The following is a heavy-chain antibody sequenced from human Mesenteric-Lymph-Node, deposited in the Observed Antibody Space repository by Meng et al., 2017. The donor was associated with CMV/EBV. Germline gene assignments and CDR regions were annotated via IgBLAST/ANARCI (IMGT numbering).Heavy chain of an antibody. CDR1: GLPFGSYA. CDR3: ARDPSGWYGVDY. Sequence: GESLKISCVGSGLPFGSYAIQWVRQAPGKGLEWVSSISDSGGGNTYYVESVKGRFTISRDNAKNSLYLQMNSLRAEDTAVYYCARDPSGWYGVDYWGQGTLVTVSS. V-gene: IGHV3-21*04. CDR2: ISDSGGGNT. D-gene: IGHD6-19*01. J-gene: IGHJ4*02.